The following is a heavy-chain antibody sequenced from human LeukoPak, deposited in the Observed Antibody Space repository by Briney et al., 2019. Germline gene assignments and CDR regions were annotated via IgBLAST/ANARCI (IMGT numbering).Heavy chain of an antibody. CDR1: GFTFSSYS. V-gene: IGHV3-48*01. Sequence: GGSLRLSCAASGFTFSSYSMNWVRQAPGKGLEWVSYISSSSSTIYYADSVKGRFTISRDNAKTSLYLQMNSLRAEDTAVYYCAKDLGTYYDFWSGYSSGGRGTLVTVSS. CDR2: ISSSSSTI. J-gene: IGHJ4*02. CDR3: AKDLGTYYDFWSGYSS. D-gene: IGHD3-3*01.